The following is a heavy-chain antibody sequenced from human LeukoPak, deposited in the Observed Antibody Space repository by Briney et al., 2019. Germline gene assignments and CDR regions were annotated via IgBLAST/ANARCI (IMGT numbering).Heavy chain of an antibody. D-gene: IGHD5-12*01. Sequence: PGGSLRLSCAASGFTFSNAWMSWVRQAPGKGLEWVGRIKSRTDGGTTDYAAPVKGRFTISRDDSKNTLYLQMNSLKTEDTAVYYCTTGDGYDFFDYWGQGTLVTVSS. V-gene: IGHV3-15*01. J-gene: IGHJ4*02. CDR2: IKSRTDGGTT. CDR3: TTGDGYDFFDY. CDR1: GFTFSNAW.